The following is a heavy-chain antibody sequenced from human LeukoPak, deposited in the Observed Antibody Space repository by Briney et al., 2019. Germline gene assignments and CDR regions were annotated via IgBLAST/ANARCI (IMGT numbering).Heavy chain of an antibody. D-gene: IGHD3-10*01. CDR2: IYYSGST. J-gene: IGHJ4*02. CDR1: GGSISSSSYY. Sequence: SETLSLTCTVSGGSISSSSYYWAWLRQPPGKGLEWIGSIYYSGSTYYNPSLKSRVTISVDTSKNQFPLKLSSVTAADTAVYYCARLRAGGYFDYWGQGALVTVSS. V-gene: IGHV4-39*01. CDR3: ARLRAGGYFDY.